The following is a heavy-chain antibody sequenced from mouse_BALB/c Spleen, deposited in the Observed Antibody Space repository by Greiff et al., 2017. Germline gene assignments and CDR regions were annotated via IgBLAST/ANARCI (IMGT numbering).Heavy chain of an antibody. Sequence: EVHLVESGGGLVQPGGSRKLSCAASGFTFSSFGMHWVRQAPEKGLEWVAYISRGSSTIYYADTVKGRFTISRDNPKNTLFLQMTSLRSEDTAMYYCARGVLRFYFDYWGQGTTRTVAS. V-gene: IGHV5-17*02. J-gene: IGHJ2*01. D-gene: IGHD1-1*01. CDR2: ISRGSSTI. CDR3: ARGVLRFYFDY. CDR1: GFTFSSFG.